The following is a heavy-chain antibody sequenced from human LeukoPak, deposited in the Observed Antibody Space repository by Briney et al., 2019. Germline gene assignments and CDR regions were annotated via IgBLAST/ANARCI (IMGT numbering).Heavy chain of an antibody. D-gene: IGHD7-27*01. CDR2: INADGTSR. CDR1: GFTFSDYV. V-gene: IGHV3-74*01. Sequence: GGSLRLSCAASGFTFSDYVMHWVRQAPGKGLVWVSRINADGTSRTYADSVKGRLTISRDDAKNMVYLQMNSLRAEDTAVYYCGRDRDWGVSYWGQGTLVTVSS. CDR3: GRDRDWGVSY. J-gene: IGHJ4*02.